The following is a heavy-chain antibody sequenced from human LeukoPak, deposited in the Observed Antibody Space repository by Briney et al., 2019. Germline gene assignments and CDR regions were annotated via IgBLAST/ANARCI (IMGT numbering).Heavy chain of an antibody. Sequence: GGTLSLSCAASGGTFSSYAMSWVRQPPGKGLEWVSAISGSGGSTYYADSVKGRFTISRDNSKNTLYLQMNSLRAEDTAVCYCAKRGTNTYYYYGMDVWGQGTTVTVSS. CDR3: AKRGTNTYYYYGMDV. CDR1: GGTFSSYA. CDR2: ISGSGGST. D-gene: IGHD5-18*01. V-gene: IGHV3-23*01. J-gene: IGHJ6*02.